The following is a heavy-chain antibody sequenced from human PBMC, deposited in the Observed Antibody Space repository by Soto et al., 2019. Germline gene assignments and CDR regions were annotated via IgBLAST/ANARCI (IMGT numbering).Heavy chain of an antibody. CDR1: GFTFSSHW. CDR2: IKEDGSER. Sequence: PGGSLILSCAASGFTFSSHWMSWVRQAPGKGLEWVANIKEDGSERYYVDSVKGRFTISRDNAKHSLYLQMNSLRAEDTAVYYCARGQRFQGRVYYLDYWGQGTLVSVSS. J-gene: IGHJ4*02. CDR3: ARGQRFQGRVYYLDY. V-gene: IGHV3-7*01. D-gene: IGHD3-22*01.